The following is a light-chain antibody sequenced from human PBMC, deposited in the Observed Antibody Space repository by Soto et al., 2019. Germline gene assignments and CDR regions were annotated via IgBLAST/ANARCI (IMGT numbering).Light chain of an antibody. CDR2: GAS. Sequence: EIVMTQSPVTLSVSPGERATLSCRASQNINSDLAWYQQKPGQAPRLLIYGASTRATDIPARISGSGSGTDFTLTISSLQSEDFAVYYCQQYNKWPPQYTFVQGTKLEIK. J-gene: IGKJ2*01. CDR3: QQYNKWPPQYT. V-gene: IGKV3-15*01. CDR1: QNINSD.